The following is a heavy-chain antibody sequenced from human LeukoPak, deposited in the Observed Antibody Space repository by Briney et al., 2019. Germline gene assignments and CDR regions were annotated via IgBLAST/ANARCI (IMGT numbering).Heavy chain of an antibody. V-gene: IGHV4-38-2*02. J-gene: IGHJ6*02. CDR3: ARNRAAVGYYGMDV. CDR2: INHSGST. CDR1: GYSISSGYY. Sequence: SETLSLTCTVSGYSISSGYYWGWIRQPPGKGLEWIGEINHSGSTNYNPSLKSRVTISVDTSKNQFSLKLSSVTAADTAVYYCARNRAAVGYYGMDVWGQGTTVTVSS. D-gene: IGHD6-13*01.